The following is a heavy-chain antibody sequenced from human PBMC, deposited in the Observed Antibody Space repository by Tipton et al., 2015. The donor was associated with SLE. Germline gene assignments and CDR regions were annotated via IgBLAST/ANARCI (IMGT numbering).Heavy chain of an antibody. CDR2: INQDGSEK. D-gene: IGHD3-10*01. Sequence: SLRLSCAASGFTFSRHWMTWVRQAPGKGLEWVANINQDGSEKYYVDSVKGRFTISRDNAKDSLDLQMNSLRVEDTAVYFCAGDDYASGITWGQGTLVTVSS. CDR1: GFTFSRHW. J-gene: IGHJ5*02. V-gene: IGHV3-7*01. CDR3: AGDDYASGIT.